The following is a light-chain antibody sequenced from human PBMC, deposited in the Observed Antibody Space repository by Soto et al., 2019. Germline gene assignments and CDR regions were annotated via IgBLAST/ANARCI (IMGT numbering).Light chain of an antibody. V-gene: IGKV3-11*01. Sequence: EIVLTQSPATLSSFPGDRVTLACRASQYINTRLAWYQHRPGQAPRLLIYQTSIRAAGIPARFSASGSGTDCTLTISDVPPEDFALYYCHQRQSWPRTVGQGTKVDI. CDR2: QTS. CDR1: QYINTR. J-gene: IGKJ1*01. CDR3: HQRQSWPRT.